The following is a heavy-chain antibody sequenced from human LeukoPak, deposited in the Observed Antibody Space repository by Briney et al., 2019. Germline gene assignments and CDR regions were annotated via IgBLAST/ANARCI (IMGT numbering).Heavy chain of an antibody. CDR3: ARDTHYYGSGSPAFDI. V-gene: IGHV3-48*01. J-gene: IGHJ3*02. CDR2: ISSSSATI. CDR1: GFTFSSHA. Sequence: GGSLRLSCEASGFTFSSHAMNWVRQAPGEGLEWVSYISSSSATIHYADSVKGRFTISRDNAKNSLYLQMNSLRAEDTALYYCARDTHYYGSGSPAFDIWGQGTMVTVSS. D-gene: IGHD3-10*01.